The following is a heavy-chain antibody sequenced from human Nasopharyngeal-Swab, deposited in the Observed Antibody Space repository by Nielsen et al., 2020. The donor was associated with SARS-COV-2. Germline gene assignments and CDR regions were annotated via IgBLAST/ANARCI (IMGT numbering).Heavy chain of an antibody. J-gene: IGHJ4*02. CDR2: INHSGST. V-gene: IGHV4-34*01. Sequence: SETLSLTCAVYGGSFSGYYCSWFRQPPGKGLDWIGEINHSGSTNYNPSLKSRVTISVDTSKNQFSLKLSSVTAADTTVYYCARGLYSSSRYAAFYDYWGQGTLVTVSS. D-gene: IGHD6-13*01. CDR1: GGSFSGYY. CDR3: ARGLYSSSRYAAFYDY.